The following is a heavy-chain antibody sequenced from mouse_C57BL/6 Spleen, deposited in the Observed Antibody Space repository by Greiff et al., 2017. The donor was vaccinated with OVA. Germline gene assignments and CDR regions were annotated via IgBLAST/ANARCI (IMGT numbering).Heavy chain of an antibody. D-gene: IGHD1-1*01. CDR3: ARGDYYGSSEAMDY. V-gene: IGHV1-82*01. J-gene: IGHJ4*01. CDR2: IYPGDGDT. CDR1: GYAFSSSW. Sequence: LQESGPELVKPGASVKISCKASGYAFSSSWMNWVKQRPGKGLEWIGRIYPGDGDTNYNGKFKGKATLTADKSSSTAYMQLSSLTSEDSAVYFCARGDYYGSSEAMDYWGQGTSVTVSS.